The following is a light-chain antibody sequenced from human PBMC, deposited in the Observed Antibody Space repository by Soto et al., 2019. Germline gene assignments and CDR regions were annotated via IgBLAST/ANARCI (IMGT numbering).Light chain of an antibody. Sequence: QSALTKPASVSGSPGQSITISCTGTSSDVGGYNYVSWYQQHPDKAPKLMIYDVSNRPSGVSNRFSGSKSGNTASLTISGLQAEDEADYYCSSYTSSSTRVFGGGTKLTVL. CDR1: SSDVGGYNY. J-gene: IGLJ2*01. V-gene: IGLV2-14*01. CDR2: DVS. CDR3: SSYTSSSTRV.